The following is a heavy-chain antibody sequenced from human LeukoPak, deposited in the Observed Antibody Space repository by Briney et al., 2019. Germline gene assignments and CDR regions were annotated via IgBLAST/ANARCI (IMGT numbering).Heavy chain of an antibody. CDR2: IWYDGTNK. CDR3: AGESSLTGAYFDW. CDR1: GFTLSNYG. Sequence: GRSLRLSCAASGFTLSNYGMHWVRQAPGKGLEWVAVIWYDGTNKQYVDSVKGRFTISRDNSENTLYLQMNSLRDEDTAVYYCAGESSLTGAYFDWWGQGTLVTVSS. J-gene: IGHJ4*02. V-gene: IGHV3-33*01. D-gene: IGHD3-10*01.